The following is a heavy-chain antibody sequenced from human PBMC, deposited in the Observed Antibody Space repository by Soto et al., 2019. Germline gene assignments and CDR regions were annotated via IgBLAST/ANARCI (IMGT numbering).Heavy chain of an antibody. V-gene: IGHV1-69*01. CDR3: AKSRGGTFLGYHCMDS. CDR1: GGTFSSRA. J-gene: IGHJ6*02. Sequence: QVQLVQSGPEVKKTGTSVKVSCKASGGTFSSRAISWVRQAPGQGLEWMGGIIPVFGRVNYAEKFQDRVTTTPDESTGTVDMAWSSVRSEDTALYYCAKSRGGTFLGYHCMDSWGQGTTVSVSS. CDR2: IIPVFGRV. D-gene: IGHD3-16*01.